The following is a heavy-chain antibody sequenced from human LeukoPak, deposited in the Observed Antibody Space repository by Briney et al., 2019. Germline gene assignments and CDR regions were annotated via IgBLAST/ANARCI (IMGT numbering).Heavy chain of an antibody. V-gene: IGHV3-33*01. D-gene: IGHD5-18*01. CDR3: AREKDVDTAMVKGGFDY. Sequence: WGSLRLSCAASGFTFSSYGMHWVRQAPGKGLEWVAVIWYDGSNKYYADSVKGRFTISRDNSKNTLYLQMNSLRAEDTAVYYCAREKDVDTAMVKGGFDYWGQGTLVTVSS. CDR1: GFTFSSYG. J-gene: IGHJ4*02. CDR2: IWYDGSNK.